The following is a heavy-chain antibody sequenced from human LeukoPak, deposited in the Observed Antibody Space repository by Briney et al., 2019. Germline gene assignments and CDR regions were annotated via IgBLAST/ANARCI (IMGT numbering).Heavy chain of an antibody. D-gene: IGHD3-3*01. Sequence: GGSLRLSRTASGFTFSSYAMSWVRQAPGKGLEWVSAISGSGGSAYYADSVKGRFTISRDNSKNTLYLQMNSLRAEDTAVYYCAKDSYGFFVGHFDPWGQGTLVTVSS. CDR1: GFTFSSYA. V-gene: IGHV3-23*01. J-gene: IGHJ5*02. CDR2: ISGSGGSA. CDR3: AKDSYGFFVGHFDP.